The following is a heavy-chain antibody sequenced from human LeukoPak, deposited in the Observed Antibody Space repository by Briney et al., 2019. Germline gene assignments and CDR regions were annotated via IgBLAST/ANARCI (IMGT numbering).Heavy chain of an antibody. CDR1: GYTITDYY. CDR3: ARGSPSYAQWHFDL. V-gene: IGHV1-2*04. J-gene: IGHJ2*01. D-gene: IGHD2/OR15-2a*01. Sequence: ASVKVSCKASGYTITDYYLHWVRQAPGQGLEWMGWIIPNTGGTNYAQKFQDWVTMSSDTSISTAYTELSSLRSDDTAVYYCARGSPSYAQWHFDLWGRGTLVTVSS. CDR2: IIPNTGGT.